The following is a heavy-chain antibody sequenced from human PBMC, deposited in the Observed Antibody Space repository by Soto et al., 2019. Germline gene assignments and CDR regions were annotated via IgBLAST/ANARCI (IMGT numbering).Heavy chain of an antibody. J-gene: IGHJ4*02. CDR3: ARDSWESLRFFDY. Sequence: SETLSLTCTVSGGSLSSGGSNWNWSRQHPGEGLERIGYITYSGVSYSIPSLKSRVTMSVDTSKNQFSLRLASVTTADTAVYYCARDSWESLRFFDYWGQGTPVTVSS. V-gene: IGHV4-31*03. D-gene: IGHD1-26*01. CDR2: ITYSGVS. CDR1: GGSLSSGGSN.